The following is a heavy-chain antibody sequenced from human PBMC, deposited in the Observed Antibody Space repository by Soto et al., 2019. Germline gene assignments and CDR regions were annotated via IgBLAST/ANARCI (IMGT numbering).Heavy chain of an antibody. CDR1: GYTFTRFG. Sequence: GASVKVSCKASGYTFTRFGITWVRQAPGQDLEWMGWISAYNGDTNYAPRLQGRVTMTTDTSTTTVYMELKNLKSDDTAVYYCARDQEYSTSGLYWFDLWGQGTLVTVSS. CDR3: ARDQEYSTSGLYWFDL. CDR2: ISAYNGDT. V-gene: IGHV1-18*04. J-gene: IGHJ5*02. D-gene: IGHD6-6*01.